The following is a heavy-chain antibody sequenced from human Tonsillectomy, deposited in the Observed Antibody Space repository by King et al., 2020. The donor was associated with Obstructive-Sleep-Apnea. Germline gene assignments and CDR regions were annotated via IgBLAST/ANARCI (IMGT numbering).Heavy chain of an antibody. Sequence: VQLVESGGGLVQPGGSLRLSCAASGFTFSSHAMHWVRQAPGKGLEWVSGISGSGGRIYYADSVKGRFTISRDNSKNTLSLQRNSLRAEDTAVYFCAKTIGLVSTIFGVVDYGMDVWGQGTTVTVSS. V-gene: IGHV3-23*04. D-gene: IGHD3-3*01. J-gene: IGHJ6*02. CDR3: AKTIGLVSTIFGVVDYGMDV. CDR2: ISGSGGRI. CDR1: GFTFSSHA.